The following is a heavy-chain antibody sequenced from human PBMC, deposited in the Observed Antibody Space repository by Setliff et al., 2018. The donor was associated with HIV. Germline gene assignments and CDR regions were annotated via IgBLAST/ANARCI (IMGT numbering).Heavy chain of an antibody. Sequence: GASVKVSCKATEFIILANKMNWVRQAPGQGLEWIGRISPDNGAAEYAPQFQGRVIMTVDTSISTAYLEIPRLTSDDAAVYYCALPRVFDSFHVWGQGTMVT. CDR1: EFIILANK. CDR2: ISPDNGAA. CDR3: ALPRVFDSFHV. V-gene: IGHV1-2*06. J-gene: IGHJ3*01.